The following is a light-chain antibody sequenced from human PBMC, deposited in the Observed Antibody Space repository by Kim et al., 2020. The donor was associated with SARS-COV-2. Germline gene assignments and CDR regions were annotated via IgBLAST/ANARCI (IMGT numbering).Light chain of an antibody. CDR2: AAS. V-gene: IGKV1-39*01. CDR3: QQSYSTLVT. Sequence: DIQMTQSPSSLSASVGDRVTITCRASQSISSYLNWYQQKPGKAPKLLIYAASSLQSGVPSRFSGSGSGTDFTLTISSLQPDDFATYYCQQSYSTLVTFGQGTKVEIK. CDR1: QSISSY. J-gene: IGKJ1*01.